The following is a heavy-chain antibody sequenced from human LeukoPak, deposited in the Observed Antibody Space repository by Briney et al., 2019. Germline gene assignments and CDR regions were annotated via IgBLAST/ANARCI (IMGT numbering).Heavy chain of an antibody. CDR1: GFTFSSYG. D-gene: IGHD4-23*01. J-gene: IGHJ4*02. CDR3: AKDRWGDGGLFDY. Sequence: GGSLRLSCAASGFTFSSYGMSWVRQAPGKGLEWVAFIRYDGSNKYYADSVKGRFTISRDNSKNTLYLQMNSLRAEDTAVYYCAKDRWGDGGLFDYWGQGTLVTVSS. V-gene: IGHV3-30*02. CDR2: IRYDGSNK.